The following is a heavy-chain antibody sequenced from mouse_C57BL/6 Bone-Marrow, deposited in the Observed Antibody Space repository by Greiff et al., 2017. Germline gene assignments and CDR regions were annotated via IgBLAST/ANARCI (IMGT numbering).Heavy chain of an antibody. J-gene: IGHJ1*03. D-gene: IGHD1-1*01. Sequence: QVQLQQPGAELVRPGSSVKLSCKASGYTFTSYWMDWVKQRPGQGLEWIGNIYPSDSETHYHQKLKDKATLTVDKSSSTAYMQLSSLTSQASAVYYWASGGTTVVYGDFDVWGTGTTVTVSS. CDR2: IYPSDSET. CDR1: GYTFTSYW. CDR3: ASGGTTVVYGDFDV. V-gene: IGHV1-61*01.